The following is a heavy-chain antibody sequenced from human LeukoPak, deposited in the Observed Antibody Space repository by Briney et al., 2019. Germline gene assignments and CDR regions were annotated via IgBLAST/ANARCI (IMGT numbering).Heavy chain of an antibody. Sequence: SETLSLTCAVYGGSFSGYYWSWIRQPPGKGLEWIGEINHSGSTNYNPSLKSRVTISVDTSKNQFSLKPSSVTAADTAVYYCAQTYYYDSSGYYPPRYDAFDIWGQGTMVTVSS. V-gene: IGHV4-34*01. CDR3: AQTYYYDSSGYYPPRYDAFDI. D-gene: IGHD3-22*01. CDR2: INHSGST. CDR1: GGSFSGYY. J-gene: IGHJ3*02.